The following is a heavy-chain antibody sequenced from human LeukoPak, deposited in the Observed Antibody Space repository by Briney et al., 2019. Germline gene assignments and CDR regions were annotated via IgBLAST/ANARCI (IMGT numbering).Heavy chain of an antibody. CDR3: ARIIVAPGRAYYFDY. J-gene: IGHJ4*02. D-gene: IGHD5-12*01. Sequence: SETLSLTCTVSGGSISSDTYYWSWIRQHPGKGLEWIGYIYHSGSTYYHPSLKSRLTISVDKSKEQFSLRVSSVTAADTAVYYCARIIVAPGRAYYFDYWGQGTLVTASS. CDR1: GGSISSDTYY. V-gene: IGHV4-31*03. CDR2: IYHSGST.